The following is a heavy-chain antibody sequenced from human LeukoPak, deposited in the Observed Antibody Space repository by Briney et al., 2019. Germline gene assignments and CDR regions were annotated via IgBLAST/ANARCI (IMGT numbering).Heavy chain of an antibody. CDR2: IYFSGST. J-gene: IGHJ6*03. V-gene: IGHV4-39*01. CDR1: GGSISGTNSY. CDR3: ARQRADYYYYYMDV. Sequence: PSETLSLTCIVPGGSISGTNSYWAWIRQPAGKGLEWIGSIYFSGSTFYKSSLESRLNMSVDMSKNQFSLKVRSVTAADTAVYYCARQRADYYYYYMDVWGKGTTVTVSS.